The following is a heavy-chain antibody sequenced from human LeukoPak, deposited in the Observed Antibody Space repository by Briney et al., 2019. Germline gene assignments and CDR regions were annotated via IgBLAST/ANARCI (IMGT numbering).Heavy chain of an antibody. V-gene: IGHV4-59*01. CDR1: GGSISSYY. Sequence: PSETLSLTCTVSGGSISSYYWSWIRQPPGKGLEWIGYIYYSGSTNYNPSLKSRVTISVDTSKNQFSLKLSSVTAADTAVYYCARGLSPAGTFNPGWFDPWGQGTLVTVSS. J-gene: IGHJ5*02. CDR3: ARGLSPAGTFNPGWFDP. D-gene: IGHD1-14*01. CDR2: IYYSGST.